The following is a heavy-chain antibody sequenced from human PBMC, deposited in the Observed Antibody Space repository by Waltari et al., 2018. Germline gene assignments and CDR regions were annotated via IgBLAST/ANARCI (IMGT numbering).Heavy chain of an antibody. CDR1: GFTFSNHW. J-gene: IGHJ5*02. V-gene: IGHV3-74*01. Sequence: EVQLVESGVGLVQPGGSLRLSCAGSGFTFSNHWMHWVRQVPGKGLEWVSHVRSDGSATYADSVKGRFTSSRDDAKNTMYLQMNSLRDEDTAVYYCTRDVPNSRFDPWGQGTL. D-gene: IGHD7-27*01. CDR2: VRSDGSA. CDR3: TRDVPNSRFDP.